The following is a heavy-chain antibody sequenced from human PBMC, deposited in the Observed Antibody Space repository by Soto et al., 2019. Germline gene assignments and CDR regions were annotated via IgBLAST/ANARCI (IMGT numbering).Heavy chain of an antibody. J-gene: IGHJ5*02. CDR1: GYSFTSYW. CDR2: IDPSDSYT. D-gene: IGHD2-8*01. Sequence: PGESLKISCKGSGYSFTSYWISWVRQMPGKGLEWMGRIDPSDSYTNYSPSFQGHVTISADKSISTAYLDLNSVTAADTAMYYCARNGDCTRPGCIVGWFDPWGPGTLVTVSS. CDR3: ARNGDCTRPGCIVGWFDP. V-gene: IGHV5-10-1*01.